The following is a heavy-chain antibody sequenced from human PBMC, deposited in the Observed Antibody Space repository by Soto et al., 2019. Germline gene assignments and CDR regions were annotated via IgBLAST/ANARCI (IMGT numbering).Heavy chain of an antibody. CDR2: IDWDDDK. V-gene: IGHV2-70*01. J-gene: IGHJ6*02. CDR3: ARIRDYYDSSGYYYYYYGMDV. CDR1: GFSLSTSGMC. D-gene: IGHD3-22*01. Sequence: SGPTLVNPTHTLTLTCTFSGFSLSTSGMCVSWIRQPPGKALEWLALIDWDDDKYYSTSLKTRLTISKDTSKNQVVLTMTNMDPVDTATYYCARIRDYYDSSGYYYYYYGMDVWGQGTTVTVSS.